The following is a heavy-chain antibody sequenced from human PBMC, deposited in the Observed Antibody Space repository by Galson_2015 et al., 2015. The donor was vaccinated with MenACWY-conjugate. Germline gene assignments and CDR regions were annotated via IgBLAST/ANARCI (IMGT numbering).Heavy chain of an antibody. CDR1: GFTFSTYW. V-gene: IGHV3-7*01. CDR2: IMPDGSET. Sequence: SLRLSCAASGFTFSTYWMTWVRQAPGKGLEWVANIMPDGSETYYVDSVKGRFTISRDNAKNSLYLQMNSLRVEDTAVYYCARGAIDYFDYWGQGILVTVSS. D-gene: IGHD1-26*01. CDR3: ARGAIDYFDY. J-gene: IGHJ4*02.